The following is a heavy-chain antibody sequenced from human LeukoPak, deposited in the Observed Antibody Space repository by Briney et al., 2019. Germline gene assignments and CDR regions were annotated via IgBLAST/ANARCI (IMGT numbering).Heavy chain of an antibody. V-gene: IGHV4-59*01. CDR3: ARVNGGYYYFDY. CDR2: IYYSGST. D-gene: IGHD2-21*02. CDR1: GFTFSSYA. J-gene: IGHJ4*02. Sequence: GSLRLSCAASGFTFSSYAMSWIRQPPGKGLEWIGYIYYSGSTNYNPSLKSRVTISVDTSKNQFSLKLSSVTAADTAVYYCARVNGGYYYFDYWGQGTLVTVSS.